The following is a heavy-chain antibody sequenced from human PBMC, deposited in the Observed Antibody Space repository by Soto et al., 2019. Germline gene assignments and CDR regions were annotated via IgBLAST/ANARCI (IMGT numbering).Heavy chain of an antibody. CDR3: AKDIEEVVYYYGMDV. CDR1: GFTFSSYG. J-gene: IGHJ6*02. V-gene: IGHV3-30*18. Sequence: QVQLVESGGGVVQPGKSLRLSCAASGFTFSSYGMHWVRQAPGKGLEWVALISYDGNNKYYADSVKGRFTISRDNSKNTLFLQMNSLRAEDTAVYYCAKDIEEVVYYYGMDVWGQGTTVTVSS. CDR2: ISYDGNNK. D-gene: IGHD1-26*01.